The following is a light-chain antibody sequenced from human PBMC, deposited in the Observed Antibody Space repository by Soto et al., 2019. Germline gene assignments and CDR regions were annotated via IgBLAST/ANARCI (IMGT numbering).Light chain of an antibody. Sequence: QSVLTQSPSESATPGQRVTISCSGSGSNIGSHAVNWYQQVPGTAPTLLIFRNHQRPSGVADRFSGSKSGNSASLAISGPQSEDEADYYCAAWADSRRAVVFGGGTKLTVL. CDR2: RNH. CDR3: AAWADSRRAVV. J-gene: IGLJ2*01. V-gene: IGLV1-44*01. CDR1: GSNIGSHA.